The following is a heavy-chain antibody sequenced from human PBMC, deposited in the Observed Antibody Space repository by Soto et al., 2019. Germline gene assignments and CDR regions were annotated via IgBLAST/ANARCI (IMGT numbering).Heavy chain of an antibody. J-gene: IGHJ3*01. V-gene: IGHV1-69*01. CDR1: GGAFSTSD. Sequence: QVHLVQSGAEVKMPGSSVRVSCASSGGAFSTSDIGWVRQAPGQGLEWMGGIIPVFGAANYAQKFKGRVTITEDASTRTAYLEMGSLKAEDTATYYCARDPRSGWAHDAFDVWGPGTFILVSS. CDR2: IIPVFGAA. D-gene: IGHD3-3*01. CDR3: ARDPRSGWAHDAFDV.